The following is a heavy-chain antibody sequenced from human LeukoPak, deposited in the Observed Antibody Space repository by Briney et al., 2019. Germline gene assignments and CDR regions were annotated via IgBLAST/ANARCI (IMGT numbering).Heavy chain of an antibody. CDR3: AKELLRFAISPFDY. CDR1: GFTFGSYG. Sequence: GGSLRLSCAASGFTFGSYGMHWVRQAPGKGLEWVAVISYDGSNKYYADSVKGRITISRDNSKNTLYLQMNSLRAEDTAVYYCAKELLRFAISPFDYWGQGTLVTVSS. D-gene: IGHD2-15*01. CDR2: ISYDGSNK. V-gene: IGHV3-30*18. J-gene: IGHJ4*02.